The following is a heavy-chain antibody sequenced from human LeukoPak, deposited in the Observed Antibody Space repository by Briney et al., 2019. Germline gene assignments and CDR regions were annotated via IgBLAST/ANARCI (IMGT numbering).Heavy chain of an antibody. Sequence: GGSLRLSCAASGFTFDDYAMHWVRQAPGKGLEWVSGISWNSGSIGYADSVKGRFTISRDNAKNSLYLQMNSLRDEDTALYYCAKDKGVVVSPGWYFDLWGRGTLVTVSS. CDR2: ISWNSGSI. D-gene: IGHD2-2*01. J-gene: IGHJ2*01. CDR3: AKDKGVVVSPGWYFDL. V-gene: IGHV3-9*01. CDR1: GFTFDDYA.